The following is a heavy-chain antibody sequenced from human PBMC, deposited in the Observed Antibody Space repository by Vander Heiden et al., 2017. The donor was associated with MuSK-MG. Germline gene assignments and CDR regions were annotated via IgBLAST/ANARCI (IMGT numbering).Heavy chain of an antibody. CDR3: AKGRTGTKTHFDY. V-gene: IGHV3-21*01. CDR1: GFTFSSYS. Sequence: EVQLVESGGGLVKPGGSLRLSCAASGFTFSSYSMNWVRQAPGKGLEWVSSISSSSSYIYYADAVKGRFTISRDNAKNSMYLQMKRMRAEDTAVYYFAKGRTGTKTHFDYWGQGTMVTVCS. J-gene: IGHJ4*02. D-gene: IGHD1-1*01. CDR2: ISSSSSYI.